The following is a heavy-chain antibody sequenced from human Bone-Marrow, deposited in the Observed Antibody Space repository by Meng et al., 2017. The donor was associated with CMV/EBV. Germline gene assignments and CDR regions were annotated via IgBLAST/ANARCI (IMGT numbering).Heavy chain of an antibody. CDR2: INSDGSST. Sequence: GGSLSLSCAASGFTFSSYWMHWVRQAPGKGLVWVSRINSDGSSTNYADSVKGRFTISRENAKNSLYLQMNSLIADDTAVYYCASFAVTTLCWYFDLWGRGTLVTVSS. V-gene: IGHV3-74*01. CDR1: GFTFSSYW. J-gene: IGHJ2*01. CDR3: ASFAVTTLCWYFDL. D-gene: IGHD2/OR15-2a*01.